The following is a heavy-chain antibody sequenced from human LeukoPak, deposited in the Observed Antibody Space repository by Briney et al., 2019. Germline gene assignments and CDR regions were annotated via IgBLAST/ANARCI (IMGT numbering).Heavy chain of an antibody. J-gene: IGHJ4*02. CDR1: GFTFSSYA. CDR2: IYYSGST. Sequence: GSLRLSCAASGFTFSSYAMSWVRQAPGKGLEWIGNIYYSGSTYYNPSLKSRVTISVDTSKNQFSLNVSSVTAADTAIYYCARRSSGWPFDNWGQGRLVTVSS. V-gene: IGHV4-39*01. D-gene: IGHD6-19*01. CDR3: ARRSSGWPFDN.